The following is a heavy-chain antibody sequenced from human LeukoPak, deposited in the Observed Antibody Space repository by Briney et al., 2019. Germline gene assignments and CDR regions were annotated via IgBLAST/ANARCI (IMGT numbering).Heavy chain of an antibody. CDR3: ARSSFLWYFDS. Sequence: ASVKLSCKASEYTFTSYAMNWVRQAPGQGLEWMGVILPGGGSTSYAQKFQGRVTMTRDMSTNTVYMVLSSLRSEDTAVYYCARSSFLWYFDSWGQGTLVTVSS. V-gene: IGHV1-46*01. D-gene: IGHD3-16*01. CDR2: ILPGGGST. J-gene: IGHJ4*02. CDR1: EYTFTSYA.